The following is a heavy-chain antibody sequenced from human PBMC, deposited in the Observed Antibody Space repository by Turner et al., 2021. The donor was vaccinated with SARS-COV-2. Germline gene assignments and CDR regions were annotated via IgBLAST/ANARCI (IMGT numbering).Heavy chain of an antibody. CDR2: IWYDGSNK. CDR1: GFTFSSYG. V-gene: IGHV3-33*01. J-gene: IGHJ4*02. Sequence: QVQLVESGGGVVQPGRSLRLSCSASGFTFSSYGMHWVLQAPGKGLEWVAVIWYDGSNKYYADSVKGRFTISRDNSKNTLYLQMNSLRAEDTAVYYCARASQNGYSSSWYDPDIDYWGQGTLVTVSS. CDR3: ARASQNGYSSSWYDPDIDY. D-gene: IGHD6-13*01.